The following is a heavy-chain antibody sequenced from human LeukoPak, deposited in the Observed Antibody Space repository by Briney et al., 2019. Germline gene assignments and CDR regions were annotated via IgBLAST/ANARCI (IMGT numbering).Heavy chain of an antibody. Sequence: RGSLRLSCAAFGFSFSNYGMNRVRQAPGKGLEWVSGITGSGDRTYYADSVKGRFTISRDNSKNTVYLQMNSLRAEDTALYYCARPSFLGSSYPDFDYWGQGTLVTVSS. J-gene: IGHJ4*02. CDR1: GFSFSNYG. D-gene: IGHD1-26*01. CDR3: ARPSFLGSSYPDFDY. V-gene: IGHV3-23*01. CDR2: ITGSGDRT.